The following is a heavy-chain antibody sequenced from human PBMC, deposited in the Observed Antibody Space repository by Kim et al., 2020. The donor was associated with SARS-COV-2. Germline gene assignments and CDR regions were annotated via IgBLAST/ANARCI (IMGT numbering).Heavy chain of an antibody. Sequence: GGSLRLSCAASGFTFSSSAFHWVRQAPGKGLEWVAVISYDGSNKYYADSVKGRFTISRDNSKNTLYLQMNSLRGDDTALYYCVRAGAGVSLPLDSYWGQGTLVTVSS. J-gene: IGHJ4*02. CDR2: ISYDGSNK. D-gene: IGHD3-16*01. CDR1: GFTFSSSA. CDR3: VRAGAGVSLPLDSY. V-gene: IGHV3-30*04.